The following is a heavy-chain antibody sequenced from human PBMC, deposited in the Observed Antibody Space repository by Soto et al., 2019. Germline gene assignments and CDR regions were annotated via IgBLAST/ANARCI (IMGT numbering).Heavy chain of an antibody. CDR1: GGSFSSYY. Sequence: PSETLSLTCAVYGGSFSSYYWSWIRQPPGKGLEWIGVINHSGSTNYDPSLKSRVTISIDTSKNQVSPTLSSVTAADTAVYYCARGGPRFMEWLLLSEYFDPWGQGTLVTVSS. D-gene: IGHD3-3*01. CDR3: ARGGPRFMEWLLLSEYFDP. J-gene: IGHJ5*02. V-gene: IGHV4-34*01. CDR2: INHSGST.